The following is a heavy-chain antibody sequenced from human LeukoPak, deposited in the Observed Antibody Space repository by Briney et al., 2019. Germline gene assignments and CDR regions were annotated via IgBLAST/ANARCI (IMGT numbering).Heavy chain of an antibody. D-gene: IGHD3-22*01. CDR1: GFTFSSYG. Sequence: GGSLRLSCAASGFTFSSYGMHWVRQAPGKGLEWVAVISYDGSNKYYADSVKGRFTISRDNSKNTLYLQMNSLRAEDTAVYYCAKGRLGYYYDSSGFPKNWFDPWGQGTLVTVS. CDR2: ISYDGSNK. CDR3: AKGRLGYYYDSSGFPKNWFDP. V-gene: IGHV3-30*18. J-gene: IGHJ5*02.